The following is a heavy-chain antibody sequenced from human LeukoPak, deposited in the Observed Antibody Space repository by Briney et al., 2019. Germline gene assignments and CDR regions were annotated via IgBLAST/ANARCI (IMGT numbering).Heavy chain of an antibody. D-gene: IGHD3-22*01. CDR1: GFTFSSYS. CDR3: AKDNGATYYYDSSGLN. V-gene: IGHV3-21*01. CDR2: ISSSSSYI. Sequence: GGSLRLSWAASGFTFSSYSMNWVRQAPGKGLEWVSSISSSSSYIYYADSVKGRFTISRDNAKNSLYLQMNSLRAEDTAVYYCAKDNGATYYYDSSGLNWGQGTLVTVSS. J-gene: IGHJ4*02.